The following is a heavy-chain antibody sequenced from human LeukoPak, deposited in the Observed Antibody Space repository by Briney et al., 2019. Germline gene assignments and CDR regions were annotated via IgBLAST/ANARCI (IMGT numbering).Heavy chain of an antibody. V-gene: IGHV3-30*18. CDR1: GFTFSSYG. Sequence: PGGSLRLSCAASGFTFSSYGMYWVRQAPGKGLEWVAVISYDGSNKYYADSVKGRFTISRDNSKNTLYLQMNSLRAEDTAVYYCAKDPSSGSYVQYFDYWGQGTLVTVSS. CDR2: ISYDGSNK. J-gene: IGHJ4*02. CDR3: AKDPSSGSYVQYFDY. D-gene: IGHD1-26*01.